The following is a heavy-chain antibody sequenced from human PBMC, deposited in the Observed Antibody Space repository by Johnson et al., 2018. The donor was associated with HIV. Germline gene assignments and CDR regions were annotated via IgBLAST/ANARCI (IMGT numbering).Heavy chain of an antibody. CDR2: ISGIGGDT. Sequence: VQLVESGGGVVQPGRSLRLSCAASGFTFSSYVIHWVRQAPGKGLEWVSVISGIGGDTYYADSVKGRFTISRDTSKNTLYLQINSLRTEDTALYYCAKDIVPMVQTDAFDIWGQGTMVTVSS. V-gene: IGHV3-23*04. J-gene: IGHJ3*02. CDR3: AKDIVPMVQTDAFDI. D-gene: IGHD3-10*01. CDR1: GFTFSSYV.